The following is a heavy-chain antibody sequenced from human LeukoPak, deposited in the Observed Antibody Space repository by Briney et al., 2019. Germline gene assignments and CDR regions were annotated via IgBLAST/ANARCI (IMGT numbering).Heavy chain of an antibody. J-gene: IGHJ3*02. V-gene: IGHV3-7*01. Sequence: PGGSLRLSCAASGFTFSSHRMSWVRQAPGKGLEWVANIKKDGSEKYYVDSVKGRFTISRDNAKTSLYLQMNSLRAEDTAVYYCAREVRLWLPNDAFDIWGQGTMVTVSS. CDR1: GFTFSSHR. CDR3: AREVRLWLPNDAFDI. D-gene: IGHD5-18*01. CDR2: IKKDGSEK.